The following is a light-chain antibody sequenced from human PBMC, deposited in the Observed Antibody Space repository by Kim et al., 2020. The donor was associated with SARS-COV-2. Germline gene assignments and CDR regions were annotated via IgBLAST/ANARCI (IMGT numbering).Light chain of an antibody. Sequence: QSVLTQPPSPSGTPGQRVAISCSGSSSNIGSNTVNWYQQLPGTAPKLLIYNNDQRPSGVPDRFSGSKSGTSASLAIRGLQSEDEADYYCAAWDDSLNGYVFGTGTKVTVL. CDR2: NND. J-gene: IGLJ1*01. V-gene: IGLV1-44*01. CDR1: SSNIGSNT. CDR3: AAWDDSLNGYV.